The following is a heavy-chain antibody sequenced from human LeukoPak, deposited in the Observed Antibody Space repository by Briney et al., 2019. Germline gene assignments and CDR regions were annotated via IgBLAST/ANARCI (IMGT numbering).Heavy chain of an antibody. CDR1: GFTFSNAW. J-gene: IGHJ6*03. CDR3: ARGSGSYDYYYYYMDV. Sequence: PGGSLRLSCAAFGFTFSNAWMHWVRQAPGKGLVWVSRINSDGSSTSYADSVKGRFTISRDNAKNTLYLQMNSLRAEDTAVYYCARGSGSYDYYYYYMDVWGKGTTVTVSS. CDR2: INSDGSST. D-gene: IGHD3-10*01. V-gene: IGHV3-74*01.